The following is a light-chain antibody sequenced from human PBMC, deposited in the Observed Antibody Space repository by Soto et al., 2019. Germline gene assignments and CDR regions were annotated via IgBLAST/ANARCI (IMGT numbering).Light chain of an antibody. V-gene: IGKV3-20*01. CDR3: QQYGSSPQT. J-gene: IGKJ1*01. Sequence: EIVLTQSPGTLSLSPGERATLSCRASQSVSSSYLAWYQQKPGQAPRLLIYGASSRATGIPDRFSGSGSGTDFTLTISRLEPEDFAVYYCQQYGSSPQTFGQGTKVDX. CDR1: QSVSSSY. CDR2: GAS.